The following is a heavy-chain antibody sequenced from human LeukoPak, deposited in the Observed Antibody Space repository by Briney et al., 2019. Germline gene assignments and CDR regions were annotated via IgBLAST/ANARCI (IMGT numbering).Heavy chain of an antibody. CDR2: INHSGST. D-gene: IGHD3-3*01. Sequence: SETLSLTCAVYGGSFSGYYWSWIRQPPGKGLEWIGEINHSGSTNYNPSLKSRVTISVDTSKNQFSLKLSSVTAADTAVHYCARGVSYDFWSGYYTGSSLFDYWGQGTLVTVSS. J-gene: IGHJ4*02. CDR1: GGSFSGYY. V-gene: IGHV4-34*01. CDR3: ARGVSYDFWSGYYTGSSLFDY.